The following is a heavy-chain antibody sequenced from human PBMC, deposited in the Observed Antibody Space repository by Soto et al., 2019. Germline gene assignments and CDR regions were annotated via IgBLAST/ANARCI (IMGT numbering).Heavy chain of an antibody. Sequence: GWSLRLSCAASGFTFSSYAMSWVRQAPGKGLEWVSSISGSGGSTYYADSVKGRFTISRDNSKNTLYLQMNSLRAEDTAVYYCAKPARYQPLYNYMDVWGKGTTGTVSS. D-gene: IGHD2-2*01. CDR1: GFTFSSYA. V-gene: IGHV3-23*01. CDR2: ISGSGGST. J-gene: IGHJ6*03. CDR3: AKPARYQPLYNYMDV.